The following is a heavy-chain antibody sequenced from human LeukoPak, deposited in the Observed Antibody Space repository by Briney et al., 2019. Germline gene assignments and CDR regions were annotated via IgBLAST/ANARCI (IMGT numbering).Heavy chain of an antibody. CDR2: ISADNGNT. Sequence: ASVKVSCKASGYTFTSYGISWVRQAPGQGLEWMGWISADNGNTNYAQKLQGRVTMTTDTSTSTAYMELRSLRSDDTAVYYCARGPYDILTGYYPYYFDYWGQGTLVTVSS. CDR1: GYTFTSYG. V-gene: IGHV1-18*01. J-gene: IGHJ4*02. CDR3: ARGPYDILTGYYPYYFDY. D-gene: IGHD3-9*01.